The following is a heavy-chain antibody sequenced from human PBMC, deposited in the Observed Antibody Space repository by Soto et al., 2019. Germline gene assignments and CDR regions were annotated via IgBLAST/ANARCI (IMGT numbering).Heavy chain of an antibody. Sequence: GGSLRLSCTASGFTFSNYAVHWVRQAPGKGLEWIAVISFDGDNKYFADSVKGRFTISRDNSKNTLYLQMNSLRPEDTALYYCALMTPQVASAGQNYEVLFDYWGQGILVTVSS. V-gene: IGHV3-30-3*01. CDR1: GFTFSNYA. CDR2: ISFDGDNK. J-gene: IGHJ4*02. CDR3: ALMTPQVASAGQNYEVLFDY. D-gene: IGHD3-3*01.